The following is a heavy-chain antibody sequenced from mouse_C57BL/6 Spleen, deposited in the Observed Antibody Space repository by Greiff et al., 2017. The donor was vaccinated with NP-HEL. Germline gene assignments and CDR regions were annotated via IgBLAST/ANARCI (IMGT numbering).Heavy chain of an antibody. D-gene: IGHD1-2*01. CDR1: GFSLTSYG. V-gene: IGHV2-2*01. CDR2: IWSGGST. Sequence: VQLQQSGPGLVQPSQSLSITCTVSGFSLTSYGVHWVRQSPGKGLEWLGVIWSGGSTDYNAAFISRLSISKDNSKSQVFFKMNSLQADDTAIYYCAREEDYGSFAYWGQGTLVTVSA. CDR3: AREEDYGSFAY. J-gene: IGHJ3*01.